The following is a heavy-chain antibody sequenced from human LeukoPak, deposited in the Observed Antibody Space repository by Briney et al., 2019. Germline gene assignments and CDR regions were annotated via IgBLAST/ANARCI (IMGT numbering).Heavy chain of an antibody. V-gene: IGHV7-4-1*02. D-gene: IGHD6-19*01. CDR1: GYTFTSYA. CDR3: ARETSDWTFDY. J-gene: IGHJ4*02. CDR2: ININTGNP. Sequence: GASVKVSCKASGYTFTSYALNWVRQAPGQGLEWMGWININTGNPTYAQGFTGRFVLSLDTSVSTAYLQISSLKAEDTAVYYCARETSDWTFDYWGQGTLVTVSS.